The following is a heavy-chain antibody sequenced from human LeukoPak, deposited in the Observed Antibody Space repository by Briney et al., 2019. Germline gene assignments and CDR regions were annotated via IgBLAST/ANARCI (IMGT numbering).Heavy chain of an antibody. V-gene: IGHV4-38-2*02. CDR1: GYSISSGYY. CDR2: IYHSGST. D-gene: IGHD2-2*01. Sequence: SETQSLTCTVSGYSISSGYYWGWIRQPPGKGLEWIGSIYHSGSTYYNPSLKSRVTISVDTSKNQFSLKLSSVTAADTAVYYCARAGPRYCSSTSCYDGWFDPWGQGTLVTVSS. J-gene: IGHJ5*02. CDR3: ARAGPRYCSSTSCYDGWFDP.